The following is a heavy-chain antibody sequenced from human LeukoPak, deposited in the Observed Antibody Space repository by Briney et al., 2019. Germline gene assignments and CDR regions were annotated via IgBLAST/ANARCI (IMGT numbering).Heavy chain of an antibody. CDR2: IYHSGST. Sequence: SETLSLTCTVSGYSISSGYYWGWIRQPPGKGLEWIGSIYHSGSTYYNPSLKSRVTISVDTSKNQFSLKLSSVTAADTAVYYCARVVGYCSGGSCYQTWYFDYWGQGTLATVSS. CDR1: GYSISSGYY. D-gene: IGHD2-15*01. J-gene: IGHJ4*02. CDR3: ARVVGYCSGGSCYQTWYFDY. V-gene: IGHV4-38-2*02.